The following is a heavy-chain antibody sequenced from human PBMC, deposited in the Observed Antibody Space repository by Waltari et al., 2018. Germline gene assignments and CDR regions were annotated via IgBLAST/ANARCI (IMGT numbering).Heavy chain of an antibody. CDR2: INSEFYGGTT. CDR1: EFTFGDYA. D-gene: IGHD2-2*01. CDR3: TRGYCSSDSCYHSS. V-gene: IGHV3-49*04. Sequence: EVQLVESGGGLVQPGRSLRLSCTPSEFTFGDYAVSWVRQAPGKGLGWVGFINSEFYGGTTKYAASVNGRFIMSRDDSKNTAYLQMNSLKSEDTAMYYCTRGYCSSDSCYHSSWGQGTLVTVSS. J-gene: IGHJ5*02.